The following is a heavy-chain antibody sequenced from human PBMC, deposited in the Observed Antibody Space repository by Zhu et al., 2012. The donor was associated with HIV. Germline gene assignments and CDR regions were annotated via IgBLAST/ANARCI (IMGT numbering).Heavy chain of an antibody. V-gene: IGHV4-38-2*02. CDR1: GYSIRSEYY. CDR3: VRDGRDLLRVFDP. J-gene: IGHJ5*02. CDR2: VYHTGTT. Sequence: QVQLQESGPGVVKPSETLSLTCSVSGYSIRSEYYWAWIRQTPGKGLEWIGSVYHTGTTYYNSSLKSRVTISVDTSKNQLSLKLKFLTAADTALYYCVRDGRDLLRVFDPWGLGNPGHRL.